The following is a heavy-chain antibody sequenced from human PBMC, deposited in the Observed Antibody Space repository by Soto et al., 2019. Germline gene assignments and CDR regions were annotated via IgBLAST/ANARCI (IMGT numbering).Heavy chain of an antibody. CDR3: ARYGSGTYSPTSFDY. Sequence: QVQLQESGPGLVKPSQTLSLTCTVSGGSISSAGYNWSWIRQHPGKGLEGIGYIYYSGSTYYNPSLKSRVTRSVDTSKNQFSLKLSSVTAADTAVYYCARYGSGTYSPTSFDYWGQGTLVTVSS. J-gene: IGHJ4*02. CDR1: GGSISSAGYN. D-gene: IGHD3-10*01. V-gene: IGHV4-31*03. CDR2: IYYSGST.